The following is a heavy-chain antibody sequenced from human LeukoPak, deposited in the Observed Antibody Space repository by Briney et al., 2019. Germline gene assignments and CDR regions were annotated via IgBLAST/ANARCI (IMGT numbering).Heavy chain of an antibody. D-gene: IGHD5-18*01. V-gene: IGHV4-34*01. Sequence: SETLSLTCTVSGGSISSNYWSWIRQPPGKGLEWIGEINHSGSTNYNPSLKSRVTISVDTSKNQFSLKLSSVTAADTAVYYCARGGYSYGKFDYWGQGTLVTVSS. CDR1: GGSISSNY. CDR2: INHSGST. J-gene: IGHJ4*02. CDR3: ARGGYSYGKFDY.